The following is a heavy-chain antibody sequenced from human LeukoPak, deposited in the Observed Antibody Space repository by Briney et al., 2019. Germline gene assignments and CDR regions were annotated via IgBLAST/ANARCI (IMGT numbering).Heavy chain of an antibody. D-gene: IGHD3-16*01. CDR3: AKDLPGGRSGTFDP. J-gene: IGHJ5*02. CDR1: GFTVSSNY. CDR2: IYSGGST. V-gene: IGHV3-53*01. Sequence: GGSLRLSCAASGFTVSSNYMSWVRQAPGKGLEWVSIIYSGGSTFYADSVKGRFTISRDNSKNTLYLQMNSLRAEDTAVYYCAKDLPGGRSGTFDPWGQGTLVTVSS.